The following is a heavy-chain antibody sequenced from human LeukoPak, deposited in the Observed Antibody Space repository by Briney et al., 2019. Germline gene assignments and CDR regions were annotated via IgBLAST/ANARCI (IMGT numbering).Heavy chain of an antibody. CDR2: INTDGSYI. CDR1: GFTFSYFW. V-gene: IGHV3-74*01. Sequence: PGGSLRLSCAASGFTFSYFWMHWVRQAPGKGLVWVSRINTDGSYISYADSVKGRFSISRDNAKNTLYLQMHSLRAEDTAVYYFARVPATGSWFEPWGQGTLVTVSS. D-gene: IGHD6-13*01. J-gene: IGHJ5*02. CDR3: ARVPATGSWFEP.